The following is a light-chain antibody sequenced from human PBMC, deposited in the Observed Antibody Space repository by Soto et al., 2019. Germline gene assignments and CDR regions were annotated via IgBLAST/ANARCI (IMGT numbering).Light chain of an antibody. CDR3: QQYNSYSEA. V-gene: IGKV3-15*01. CDR1: QSVNSK. Sequence: EIVLTQSPSTLSLSPGERATLSCRASQSVNSKLAWYQQKPGRAPRLLIYGASTRATGIPARLSGSGSGTEFTLTISSLQPDDFATYYCQQYNSYSEAFGQGTKVDI. J-gene: IGKJ1*01. CDR2: GAS.